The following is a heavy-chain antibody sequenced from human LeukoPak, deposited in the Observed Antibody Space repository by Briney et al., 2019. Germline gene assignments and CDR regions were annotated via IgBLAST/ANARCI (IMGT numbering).Heavy chain of an antibody. CDR1: GFTFSSYA. Sequence: GGSLRLSCAASGFTFSSYAMSCVRQAPGKGLEWVSAISGSGGSTYYADSVKGRFTISRDNSKNTLYLQMNSLRAEDTAVYYCASYYLEWLFGWAFDIWGQGTMVTVFS. CDR3: ASYYLEWLFGWAFDI. D-gene: IGHD3-3*01. V-gene: IGHV3-23*01. CDR2: ISGSGGST. J-gene: IGHJ3*02.